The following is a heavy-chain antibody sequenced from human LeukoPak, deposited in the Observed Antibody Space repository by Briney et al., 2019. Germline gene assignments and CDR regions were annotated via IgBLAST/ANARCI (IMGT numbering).Heavy chain of an antibody. D-gene: IGHD3-10*01. CDR3: ARDEPTLPMVY. CDR2: IKQDGSEK. CDR1: GFAFSSYW. V-gene: IGHV3-7*01. J-gene: IGHJ6*02. Sequence: GGSLRLSCAASGFAFSSYWMSWIRQAPGKGLEWVANIKQDGSEKYYVDSVKGRFTISRDNAKNSLYLQMNSLRAEDTAVYYCARDEPTLPMVYWGQGTTVTVSS.